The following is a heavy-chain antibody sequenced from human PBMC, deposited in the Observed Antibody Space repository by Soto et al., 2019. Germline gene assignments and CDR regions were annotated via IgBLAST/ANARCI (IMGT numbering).Heavy chain of an antibody. J-gene: IGHJ6*02. CDR3: TRHAIIPQLQYELDV. Sequence: SETLSLTCTVAAGSISGYYWSWIRQTPGRGLEWIGYIFYRGNTLYNQSLQSRVTISVDTSQNRFALRLSSVTAADSAVSYCTRHAIIPQLQYELDVWGQGASVTVSS. CDR1: AGSISGYY. D-gene: IGHD2-2*02. V-gene: IGHV4-59*01. CDR2: IFYRGNT.